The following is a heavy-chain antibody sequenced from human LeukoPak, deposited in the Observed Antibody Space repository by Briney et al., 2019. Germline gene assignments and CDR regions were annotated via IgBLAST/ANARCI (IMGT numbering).Heavy chain of an antibody. CDR2: ISSNGGST. CDR3: VKSGIAVAGTVDY. Sequence: PGGSLRLSCSASGFTFSSYAMHWVRQAPGKGLEYVSAISSNGGSTYYADSVKGRFTISRDDSKNTLYLQMSSLRAEDTAVYYCVKSGIAVAGTVDYWGQGTLVTVSS. V-gene: IGHV3-64D*09. D-gene: IGHD6-19*01. J-gene: IGHJ4*02. CDR1: GFTFSSYA.